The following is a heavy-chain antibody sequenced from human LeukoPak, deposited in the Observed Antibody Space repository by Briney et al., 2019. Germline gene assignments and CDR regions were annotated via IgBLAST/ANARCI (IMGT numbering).Heavy chain of an antibody. CDR2: ISYDGSNK. CDR3: ARGSTYYYGSGSFDY. V-gene: IGHV3-30-3*01. D-gene: IGHD3-10*01. Sequence: GGSLRLSCAASGFTFSSYAMHWVRQAPGKGLEWVAVISYDGSNKYYADSVKGRFTISRDNSKNTLYPQMNSLRAEDTAVYYCARGSTYYYGSGSFDYWGQGTLVTVSS. CDR1: GFTFSSYA. J-gene: IGHJ4*02.